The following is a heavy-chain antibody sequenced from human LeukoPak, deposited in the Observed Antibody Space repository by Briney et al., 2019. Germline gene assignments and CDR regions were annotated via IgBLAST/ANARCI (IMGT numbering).Heavy chain of an antibody. CDR2: ISCSGGST. D-gene: IGHD1-1*01. CDR3: ARGLNWEPLAN. Sequence: PGRTLRLSCAVSGFTFSSYAMIWVREARGRGREGGSAISCSGGSTLYTDPVRGRFTISRHNPKHTLYLQMNSLRAEHTALYYCARGLNWEPLANWGQGTLVPVSS. CDR1: GFTFSSYA. J-gene: IGHJ4*02. V-gene: IGHV3-23*01.